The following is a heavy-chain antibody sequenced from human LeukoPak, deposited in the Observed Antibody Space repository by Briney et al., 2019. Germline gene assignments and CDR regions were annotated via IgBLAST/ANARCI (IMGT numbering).Heavy chain of an antibody. CDR2: ISSSSSYI. CDR3: ATHFDLAPTDY. Sequence: GGSLRLSCAASDLMFGNVWMNWVRQAPGKGLEWVSSISSSSSYIYYADSVKGRFTISRDNAKNSLYLQMNSLRAEDTAVYYCATHFDLAPTDYWGQGTLVTVSS. V-gene: IGHV3-21*01. CDR1: DLMFGNVW. J-gene: IGHJ4*02. D-gene: IGHD3-9*01.